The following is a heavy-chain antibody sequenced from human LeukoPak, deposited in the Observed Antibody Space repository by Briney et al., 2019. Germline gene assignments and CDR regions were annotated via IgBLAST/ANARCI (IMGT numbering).Heavy chain of an antibody. CDR3: ARESSGPMRYFQH. CDR1: GGSISSGGYS. CDR2: IYHSEST. J-gene: IGHJ1*01. Sequence: PSETLSLTCAVSGGSISSGGYSWSWIRQPPGKGLEWIGYIYHSESTYYNPSLKSRVTISVDRSKNQFSLKLSSVTAADTAVYYCARESSGPMRYFQHWGQGTLVTVSS. D-gene: IGHD3-22*01. V-gene: IGHV4-30-2*01.